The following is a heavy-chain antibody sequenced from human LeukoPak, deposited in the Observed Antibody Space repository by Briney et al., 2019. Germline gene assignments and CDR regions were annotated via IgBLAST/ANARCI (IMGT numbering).Heavy chain of an antibody. Sequence: GGSLRLSCAASGFTFSSYWMHWVRQAPGKGLVWVSRINSDGSSTSYADSVKGRFTISSDNAKNTLYLQMNSLRAEDTAVYYCARGADDNGKDDNEVDYWGEGTLVTVSS. D-gene: IGHD1-26*01. CDR2: INSDGSST. CDR1: GFTFSSYW. V-gene: IGHV3-74*01. J-gene: IGHJ4*02. CDR3: ARGADDNGKDDNEVDY.